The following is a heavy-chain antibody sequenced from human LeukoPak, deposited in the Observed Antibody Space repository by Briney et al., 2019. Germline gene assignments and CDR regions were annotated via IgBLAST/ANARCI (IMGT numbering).Heavy chain of an antibody. CDR1: GFTFSVAA. J-gene: IGHJ4*02. D-gene: IGHD4-23*01. CDR2: IGASGEST. V-gene: IGHV3-23*01. Sequence: GGSLRLSCAASGFTFSVAAMTWVRQAPGKGLEWVSLIGASGESTYYADSVKGRFTISRDNSKNTLSLQMNSLRAEDTAVYYCAKDLYGGNSERIYWGQGTLVTVSS. CDR3: AKDLYGGNSERIY.